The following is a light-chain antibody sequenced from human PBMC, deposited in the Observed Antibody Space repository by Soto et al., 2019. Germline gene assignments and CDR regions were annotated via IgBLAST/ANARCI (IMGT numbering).Light chain of an antibody. Sequence: EIVLTQSPGTLSLSPGERATLSCRASQSVDTFLVWYQQKPGQAPRLLIFGASSRATGIPDRFRGSGSGTDFTLTISSLEPEDFAVYYCQQRSNWPKWTFGQGTKVDIK. CDR2: GAS. J-gene: IGKJ1*01. CDR1: QSVDTF. CDR3: QQRSNWPKWT. V-gene: IGKV3-11*01.